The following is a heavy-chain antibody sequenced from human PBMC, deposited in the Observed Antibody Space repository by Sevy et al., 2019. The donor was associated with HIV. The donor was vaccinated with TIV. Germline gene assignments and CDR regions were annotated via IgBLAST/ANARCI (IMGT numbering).Heavy chain of an antibody. V-gene: IGHV3-7*01. CDR2: IKQDGSEK. Sequence: GGSLRLSCSTSGFNLGDYAMSWVRQSPGKGLEWVANIKQDGSEKYYVDSVKGRFTISRDNAKNSLYLQMNSLRAEDTVVYYCARPYRTDPFYYSGSGGYYYPSYFDYWGQGTLVTVSS. CDR3: ARPYRTDPFYYSGSGGYYYPSYFDY. CDR1: GFNLGDYA. J-gene: IGHJ4*02. D-gene: IGHD3-22*01.